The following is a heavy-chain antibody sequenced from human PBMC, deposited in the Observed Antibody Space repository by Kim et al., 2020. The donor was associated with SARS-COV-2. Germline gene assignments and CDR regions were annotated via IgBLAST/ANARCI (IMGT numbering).Heavy chain of an antibody. CDR3: ARDGDIVVVPAAIRNYGMDV. Sequence: GGSLRLSCAASGFTFSSYGMHWVRQAPGKGLEWVAVIWYDGSNKYYADSVKGRFTISRDNSKNTLYLQMNSLRAEDTAVYYCARDGDIVVVPAAIRNYGMDVWGQGTTVTVSS. J-gene: IGHJ6*02. V-gene: IGHV3-33*01. CDR2: IWYDGSNK. D-gene: IGHD2-2*02. CDR1: GFTFSSYG.